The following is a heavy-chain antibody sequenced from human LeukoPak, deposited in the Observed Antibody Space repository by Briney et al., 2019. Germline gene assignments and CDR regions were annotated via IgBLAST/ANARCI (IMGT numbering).Heavy chain of an antibody. D-gene: IGHD6-13*01. CDR2: ISSSGTNI. Sequence: QPGGSLRLSCAASGFTISRYEMNWVRQAPGKGLEWVSYISSSGTNIYYADSVKGRFIISRDNAKNSLYLQMNSLRAEDAAVYYCAKDRETTASGTFDYWGQGALVTVSS. J-gene: IGHJ4*02. V-gene: IGHV3-48*03. CDR3: AKDRETTASGTFDY. CDR1: GFTISRYE.